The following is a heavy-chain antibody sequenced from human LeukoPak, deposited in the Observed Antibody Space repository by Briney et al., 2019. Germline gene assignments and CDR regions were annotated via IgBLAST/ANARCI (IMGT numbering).Heavy chain of an antibody. V-gene: IGHV1-2*02. CDR1: GYTFTGYY. D-gene: IGHD6-13*01. J-gene: IGHJ4*02. Sequence: ASVKVSCKASGYTFTGYYAHWVRQAPGQGLEWMGWISPNSGATRYEQKFQGRVTMTRDTSISTAYMELRRLRSDDTAVYYCARGIAEGGTPFDFWGQGTLVSVSS. CDR3: ARGIAEGGTPFDF. CDR2: ISPNSGAT.